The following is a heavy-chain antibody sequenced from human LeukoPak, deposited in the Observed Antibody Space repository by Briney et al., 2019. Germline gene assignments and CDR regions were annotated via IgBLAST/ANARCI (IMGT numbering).Heavy chain of an antibody. Sequence: PGGSLRLSCAASGFTFSAYTMSWVRQAPGKGLEWVSSISASGSTTYYADSVKGRFTISRDNIDSTVYLQMNSLRAEDSALYYCAKGDCSGGGGDCYSPDACDVWGQGTMVTVSS. CDR2: ISASGSTT. D-gene: IGHD2-21*02. CDR3: AKGDCSGGGGDCYSPDACDV. CDR1: GFTFSAYT. J-gene: IGHJ3*01. V-gene: IGHV3-23*01.